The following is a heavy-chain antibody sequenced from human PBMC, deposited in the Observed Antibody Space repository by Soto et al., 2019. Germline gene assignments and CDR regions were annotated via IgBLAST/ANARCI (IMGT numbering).Heavy chain of an antibody. J-gene: IGHJ6*02. V-gene: IGHV1-69*13. CDR3: ARASATVDTAMVTFGYYYGMDV. D-gene: IGHD5-18*01. CDR1: GGTFSSYA. CDR2: IIPIFGTA. Sequence: SVKVSCKASGGTFSSYAISWVRQAPGQGLEWMGGIIPIFGTANYAQKFQGRVTITADESTSTAYMELSSLRSEDTAVYYCARASATVDTAMVTFGYYYGMDVWGQRTTVTVSS.